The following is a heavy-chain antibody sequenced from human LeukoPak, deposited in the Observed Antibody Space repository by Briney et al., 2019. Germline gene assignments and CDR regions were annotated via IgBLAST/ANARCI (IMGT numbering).Heavy chain of an antibody. CDR2: INQSGET. CDR1: GGSFSGYY. Sequence: TSETLSLTCAVHGGSFSGYYWSWIRQPPGKGLEWIGEINQSGETNYNPSLMSRVTILEDTSKNQFSLMLTSVTAADTAVYYCARGARGDTPYNWFDPWGQGTLL. CDR3: ARGARGDTPYNWFDP. J-gene: IGHJ5*02. V-gene: IGHV4-34*01. D-gene: IGHD2-21*02.